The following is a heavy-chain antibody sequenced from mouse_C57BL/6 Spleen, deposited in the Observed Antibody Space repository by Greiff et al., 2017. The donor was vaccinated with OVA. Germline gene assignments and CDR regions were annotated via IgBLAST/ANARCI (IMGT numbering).Heavy chain of an antibody. Sequence: VHVKQSGAELVRPGSSVKMSCKTSGYTFTSYGINWVKQRPGQSLEWIGYIYIGNGYTEYNEKFKGKATLTSDTSSSTAYMQLSSLTSEDSAIYFCARSGETAQATWEFAYWGQGTLVTVSA. CDR2: IYIGNGYT. J-gene: IGHJ3*01. CDR3: ARSGETAQATWEFAY. CDR1: GYTFTSYG. D-gene: IGHD3-2*02. V-gene: IGHV1-58*01.